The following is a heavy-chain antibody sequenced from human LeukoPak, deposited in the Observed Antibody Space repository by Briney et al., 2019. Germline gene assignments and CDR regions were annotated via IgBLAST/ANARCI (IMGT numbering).Heavy chain of an antibody. J-gene: IGHJ4*02. CDR1: GGTFSSYA. CDR2: IIPILGIA. CDR3: ARSGITIFGVVIMDGRYYFDY. Sequence: SVKVSCKASGGTFSSYAISWVRQAPGQGLEWMGRIIPILGIANYAQKFQGRVTITTDESTSTAYMELSSLRSEDTAVYYCARSGITIFGVVIMDGRYYFDYWGQGTLVTVSS. V-gene: IGHV1-69*04. D-gene: IGHD3-3*01.